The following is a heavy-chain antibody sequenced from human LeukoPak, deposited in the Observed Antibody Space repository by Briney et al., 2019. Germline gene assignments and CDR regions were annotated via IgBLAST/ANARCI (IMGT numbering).Heavy chain of an antibody. D-gene: IGHD3-22*01. Sequence: GASVKVSCKASGYSFTSYGISWVRQAPGQGLEWMGWISAYNVNTNYAQKLQGRVTMTTDTSTSTAYMELRSLRSDDTAVYYCARGETKRLYYYDSSGEPFDYWGQGTLVTVSS. CDR3: ARGETKRLYYYDSSGEPFDY. CDR2: ISAYNVNT. J-gene: IGHJ4*02. V-gene: IGHV1-18*01. CDR1: GYSFTSYG.